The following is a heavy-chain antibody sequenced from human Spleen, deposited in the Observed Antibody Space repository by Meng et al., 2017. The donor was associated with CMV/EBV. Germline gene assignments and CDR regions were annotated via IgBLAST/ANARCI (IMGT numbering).Heavy chain of an antibody. CDR1: GYTFTGYY. Sequence: ASVKVSCKASGYTFTGYYMHWVRQAPGQGLEWMGWINPNSGGTNYAQKFQGRVTMTRDTSISTAYMELSRLRSDDTAVYYCARDRDGCNNLDYWGQGTLVTVSS. D-gene: IGHD5-24*01. CDR3: ARDRDGCNNLDY. V-gene: IGHV1-2*02. J-gene: IGHJ4*02. CDR2: INPNSGGT.